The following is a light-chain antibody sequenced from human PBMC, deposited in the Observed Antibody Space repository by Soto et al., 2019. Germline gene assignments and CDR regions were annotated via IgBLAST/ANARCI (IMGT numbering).Light chain of an antibody. Sequence: QSALTQPASVSGSPGQSITISCSGTSSDVGLYNYVSWYQQHPGKAPKLMIYEVTNRPSGVSNRFSGSKSGNTASLTISGLQPEDEAHYYCSSFTATNTLVFGSGTKVTVL. CDR3: SSFTATNTLV. J-gene: IGLJ1*01. CDR2: EVT. V-gene: IGLV2-14*01. CDR1: SSDVGLYNY.